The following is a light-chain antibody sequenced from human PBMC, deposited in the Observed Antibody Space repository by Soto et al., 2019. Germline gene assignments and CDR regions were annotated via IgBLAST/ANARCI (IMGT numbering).Light chain of an antibody. V-gene: IGKV4-1*01. Sequence: DIVMTQSPDSLAVSLGERATINCKSSQSVLYSSNNQNYLAWYQQKPGQPPKLLIYWASTRESGVPDRFSGSGSVRDFTLTISILQAEDVAFYYCQQYYTPPETFGQGTKVEIK. CDR2: WAS. CDR1: QSVLYSSNNQNY. J-gene: IGKJ1*01. CDR3: QQYYTPPET.